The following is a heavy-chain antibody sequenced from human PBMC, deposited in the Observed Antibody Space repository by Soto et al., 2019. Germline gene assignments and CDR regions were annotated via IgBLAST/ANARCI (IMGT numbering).Heavy chain of an antibody. V-gene: IGHV1-69*02. CDR1: GGSFMSYT. CDR2: IIPIQGRA. Sequence: QVQLVQSGAEVKKPGSSVKVSCEASGGSFMSYTFTWVRQAPGQGLEWVGRIIPIQGRANYALKLQDRVTITADRSTKTVNMELRSLRPEDTAVYYCAKSLLFVDHAYMDVWGKGTTVTVSS. J-gene: IGHJ6*03. D-gene: IGHD2-21*01. CDR3: AKSLLFVDHAYMDV.